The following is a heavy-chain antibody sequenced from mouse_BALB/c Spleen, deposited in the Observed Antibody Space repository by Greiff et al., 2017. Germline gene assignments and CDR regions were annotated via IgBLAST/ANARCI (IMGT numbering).Heavy chain of an antibody. Sequence: QVQLQQSGPELVKPGASVKISCKATGYTFSSYWIEWVKQRPGHGLEWIGEILPGSGSTNYNEKFKGKATFTADTSSNTAYMQLSSLTSEDSAVYYCARRGSFAYWGQGTLVTVSA. CDR3: ARRGSFAY. J-gene: IGHJ3*01. CDR1: GYTFSSYW. CDR2: ILPGSGST. V-gene: IGHV1-9*01.